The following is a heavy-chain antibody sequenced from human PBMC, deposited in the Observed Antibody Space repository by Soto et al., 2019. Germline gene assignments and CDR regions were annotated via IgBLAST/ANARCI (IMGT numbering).Heavy chain of an antibody. CDR1: GSSFSPNY. V-gene: IGHV4-59*08. J-gene: IGHJ5*01. Sequence: PSETLSLTCTVSGSSFSPNYWSWIRQPPGKGLEWVGYIYYGGTTSYNPSLQSRVTISLETSKSQFSLRLTSVTAADTAVYYCARLGAYHQSLDSCGPGTLVPVSS. CDR2: IYYGGTT. CDR3: ARLGAYHQSLDS. D-gene: IGHD2-2*01.